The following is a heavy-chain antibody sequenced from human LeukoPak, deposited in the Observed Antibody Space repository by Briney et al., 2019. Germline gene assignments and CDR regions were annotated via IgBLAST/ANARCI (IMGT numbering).Heavy chain of an antibody. Sequence: ASVKVSCESSGYTLTSYGINWMRQAPRQGLEWMGWISTQSGNTNYAQKVQGRLTLTTDRSTNTAYMELRSLRSDDTAVYCARGAYGDKWGQGTMVTVSS. CDR3: RGAYGDK. CDR1: GYTLTSYG. D-gene: IGHD4-17*01. J-gene: IGHJ4*02. CDR2: ISTQSGNT. V-gene: IGHV1-18*01.